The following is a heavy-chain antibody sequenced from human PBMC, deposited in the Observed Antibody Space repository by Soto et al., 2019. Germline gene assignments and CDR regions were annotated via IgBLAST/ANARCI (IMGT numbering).Heavy chain of an antibody. CDR3: AKRIGQYNYGSPFDS. CDR2: LSDSGSST. V-gene: IGHV3-23*01. Sequence: PGGSLRLSCAASGFTFSDYAMGWVRQAPGKGLEWVSALSDSGSSTYYADSVEGRFTISRDNSKNTLYLQMNSLRAEDTALYYCAKRIGQYNYGSPFDSWGQGTLVTVSS. J-gene: IGHJ4*02. CDR1: GFTFSDYA. D-gene: IGHD5-18*01.